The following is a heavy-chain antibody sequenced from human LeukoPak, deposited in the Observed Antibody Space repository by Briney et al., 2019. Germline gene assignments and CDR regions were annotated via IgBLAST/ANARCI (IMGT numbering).Heavy chain of an antibody. CDR1: GGSISSGDYY. V-gene: IGHV4-61*08. J-gene: IGHJ4*02. Sequence: SQTLSLTCTVSGGSISSGDYYWSWIRQPPGKGLEWIGYIYNSVNTDYNPSLESRVTISVDTSKNQFSLKLTSVTAADTAVYYCARDRELGYWGQGTLVTVSS. CDR2: IYNSVNT. D-gene: IGHD3-10*01. CDR3: ARDRELGY.